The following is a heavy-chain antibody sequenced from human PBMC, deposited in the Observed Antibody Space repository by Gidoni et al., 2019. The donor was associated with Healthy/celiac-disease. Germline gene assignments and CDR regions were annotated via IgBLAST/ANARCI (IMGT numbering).Heavy chain of an antibody. CDR1: GFTFSSYT. D-gene: IGHD1-1*01. Sequence: EVQLMETVRGLDTPGESLRLSGAASGFTFSSYTMHWVRQPPGKGLDWVSSISSSSSYLYYAASGKGRFIISRDNAKISLSLQTNSLRAEDTAVYYCARGLSAGYNSLQLRRPYSFDSWGQGTLVTVSS. CDR2: ISSSSSYL. CDR3: ARGLSAGYNSLQLRRPYSFDS. V-gene: IGHV3-21*01. J-gene: IGHJ4*02.